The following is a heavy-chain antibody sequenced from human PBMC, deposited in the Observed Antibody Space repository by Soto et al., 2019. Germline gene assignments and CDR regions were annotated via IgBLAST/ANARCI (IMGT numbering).Heavy chain of an antibody. CDR2: VSYSGSS. V-gene: IGHV4-59*08. D-gene: IGHD2-8*01. CDR3: TRLFGIDSPMYFFDQ. CDR1: GGSISSHH. Sequence: SETLSLTCIVSGGSISSHHWSWIRQSPGKGLEWIGHVSYSGSSTYNPSLKSRVTISIDTSKNQFSLNLRSVSAADTAVYYCTRLFGIDSPMYFFDQWGQGTLVTVSS. J-gene: IGHJ4*02.